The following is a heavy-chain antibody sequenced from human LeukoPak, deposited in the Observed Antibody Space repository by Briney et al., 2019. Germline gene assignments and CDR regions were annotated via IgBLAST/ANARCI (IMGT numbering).Heavy chain of an antibody. D-gene: IGHD5-18*01. CDR3: ARDLSGVTGYTYGRGIDY. Sequence: GGSLRLSCVASGFTFSSYWMSWVRQTPGKGLEWVANIKQDESEKYYVDSVKGRFTISRDNAKNSVYLQMNSLRGEDTAVYYCARDLSGVTGYTYGRGIDYWGQGTLVTVSS. V-gene: IGHV3-7*01. CDR2: IKQDESEK. CDR1: GFTFSSYW. J-gene: IGHJ4*02.